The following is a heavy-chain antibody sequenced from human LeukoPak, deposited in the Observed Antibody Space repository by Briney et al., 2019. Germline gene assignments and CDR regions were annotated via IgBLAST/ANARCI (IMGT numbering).Heavy chain of an antibody. V-gene: IGHV4-4*02. CDR3: AKSGGYGLIDY. CDR1: GGSISSSNW. CDR2: IYHSGST. D-gene: IGHD1-26*01. Sequence: SGTLSPTCAVSGGSISSSNWWSWVRQPPGKGLEWIGGIYHSGSTNYNPSLKSRVTISVDKSKNQFSLKLSSVTAADTAVYYCAKSGGYGLIDYWGQGTLVTVSS. J-gene: IGHJ4*02.